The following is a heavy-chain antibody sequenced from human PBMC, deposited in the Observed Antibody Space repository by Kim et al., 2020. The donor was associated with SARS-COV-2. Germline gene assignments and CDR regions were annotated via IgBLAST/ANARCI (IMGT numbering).Heavy chain of an antibody. Sequence: GGSLRLSCAASGFTFSSYGMHWVRQAPGKGLEWVAVIWYDGSNKYYADSVKGRFTISRDNSKNPLYLQMNSLRAEDTAVYYCARDPYWNGGYYFDYWGQGTLVTVSS. J-gene: IGHJ4*02. CDR3: ARDPYWNGGYYFDY. V-gene: IGHV3-33*01. D-gene: IGHD1-1*01. CDR2: IWYDGSNK. CDR1: GFTFSSYG.